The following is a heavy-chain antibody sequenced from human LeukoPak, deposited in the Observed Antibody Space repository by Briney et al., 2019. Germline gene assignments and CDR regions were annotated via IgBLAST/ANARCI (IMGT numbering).Heavy chain of an antibody. CDR2: ISSSGDAI. CDR3: ARHDVAWNDVYWFDP. V-gene: IGHV3-21*01. Sequence: GGSLRLSCAASGFTFSSYTMNWVRQAPGKGLEWVSSISSSGDAINYADSVKGRFTISRDNANNSLSLQMSSLRAEDTAVYYCARHDVAWNDVYWFDPWGQGTLVTVSS. CDR1: GFTFSSYT. J-gene: IGHJ5*02. D-gene: IGHD1-1*01.